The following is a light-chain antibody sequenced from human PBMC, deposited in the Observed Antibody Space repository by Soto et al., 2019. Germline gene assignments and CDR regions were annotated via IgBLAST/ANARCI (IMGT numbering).Light chain of an antibody. CDR2: DVT. Sequence: QSALTQPASVSGSPGQSITLSCTGTSSDVGTYNFVSWYQHHTGKAPKVIIYDVTKRPSGVSARFFGSKSGNTASLTISGLQAEDESDYYCCSYAGSYTWVFGGGTKLTVL. CDR1: SSDVGTYNF. CDR3: CSYAGSYTWV. J-gene: IGLJ3*02. V-gene: IGLV2-23*02.